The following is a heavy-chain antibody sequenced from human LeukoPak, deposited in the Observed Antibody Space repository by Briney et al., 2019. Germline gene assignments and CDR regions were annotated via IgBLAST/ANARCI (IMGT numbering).Heavy chain of an antibody. CDR1: GFTFSESW. D-gene: IGHD7-27*01. Sequence: GGSLRLSCVVSGFTFSESWMSWVRQAPGKGLEWVAHIKQDGSEKNYVDSVKGRFTISRDNAKNSLILEMDGLRVEDTAVYYCARDKMTGDSYFDYWGQGTLVTVSS. V-gene: IGHV3-7*01. CDR3: ARDKMTGDSYFDY. CDR2: IKQDGSEK. J-gene: IGHJ4*02.